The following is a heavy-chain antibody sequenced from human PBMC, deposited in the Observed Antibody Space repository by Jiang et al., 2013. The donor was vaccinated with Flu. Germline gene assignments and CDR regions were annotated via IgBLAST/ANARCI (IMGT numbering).Heavy chain of an antibody. V-gene: IGHV3-30*02. D-gene: IGHD6-13*01. CDR2: ILYDGSYK. CDR1: RIHLQYLW. CDR3: ATDTQHRVLQQ. Sequence: RLSCAASRIHLQYLWRCTGSARLQARGVEWVALILYDGSYKYYADSVKGRFTISRDNSKNTLYLQMSSLRAEDRAVYYCATDTQHRVLQQWGQGTLVIVTS. J-gene: IGHJ1*01.